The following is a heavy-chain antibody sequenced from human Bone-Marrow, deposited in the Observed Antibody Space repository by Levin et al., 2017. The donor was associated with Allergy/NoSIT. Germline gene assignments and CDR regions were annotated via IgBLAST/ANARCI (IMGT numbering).Heavy chain of an antibody. J-gene: IGHJ4*02. CDR3: AKEMTTVVPVFDY. V-gene: IGHV3-23*01. CDR2: ITNSGRT. Sequence: PGGSLRLSCAASGFTFNNYAMSWVRQAPGKGLEWFSAITNSGRTYYADSVKGRFTVSRDNSKNTLYLQMNSLRADDTAVYYCAKEMTTVVPVFDYWGQGTLVTVSS. CDR1: GFTFNNYA. D-gene: IGHD4-23*01.